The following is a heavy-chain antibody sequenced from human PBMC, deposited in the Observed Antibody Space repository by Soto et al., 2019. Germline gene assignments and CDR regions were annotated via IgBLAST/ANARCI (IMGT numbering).Heavy chain of an antibody. CDR1: GFTFSSDW. J-gene: IGHJ6*02. Sequence: PGGSLRLSCAASGFTFSSDWMSWVRQVPGKGLVWVSRISGDGSVRNYADSVRGRFTISRDNAKNTLFLQLNSLSVEDTALYYCARDFPHYYYYYGMDVWGQGTTVTVSS. V-gene: IGHV3-74*01. CDR3: ARDFPHYYYYYGMDV. CDR2: ISGDGSVR.